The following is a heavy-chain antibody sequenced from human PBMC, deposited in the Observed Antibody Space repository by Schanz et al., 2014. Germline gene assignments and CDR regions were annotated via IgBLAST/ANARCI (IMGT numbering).Heavy chain of an antibody. J-gene: IGHJ6*02. V-gene: IGHV7-4-1*02. CDR1: GYTFTGHH. CDR3: ARARYGLDV. Sequence: QVQLVQSGAEVKKPGASVKVSCKASGYTFTGHHMHWVRQAPGQGLEWMGWINPTTGNPGYAQGFTGRFVFSFDTSVSTDYLQISGIKAEDTAVYYCARARYGLDVWGQGTTVTVSS. CDR2: INPTTGNP.